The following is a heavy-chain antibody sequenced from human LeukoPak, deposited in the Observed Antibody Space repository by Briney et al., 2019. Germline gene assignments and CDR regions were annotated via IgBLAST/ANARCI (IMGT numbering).Heavy chain of an antibody. CDR2: ISSSSYI. J-gene: IGHJ6*02. V-gene: IGHV3-21*01. D-gene: IGHD6-19*01. CDR1: GFTFSSYS. CDR3: ATVKYSSGWSTMNYGMDV. Sequence: PGGSLRLSCAASGFTFSSYSMNWVRQAPGKGLEWVSSISSSSYIYYADSVKGRFTISRDNAKNSLYLQMNSLRAEDTAVYYCATVKYSSGWSTMNYGMDVWGQGTTVTVSS.